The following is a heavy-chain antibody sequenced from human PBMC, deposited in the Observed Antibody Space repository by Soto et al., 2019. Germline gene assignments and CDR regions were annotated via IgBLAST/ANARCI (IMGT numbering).Heavy chain of an antibody. V-gene: IGHV4-59*01. D-gene: IGHD6-13*01. J-gene: IGHJ5*02. CDR1: GGSISSYY. Sequence: PSETLSLTCTVSGGSISSYYWSWIRQPPGKGLEWIGYIYYSGSTNYNPSLKSRVTISVDTSKNQFSLKLSSVTAADTAVYYCARLGYSINWFDLWGQGTLVTVSS. CDR3: ARLGYSINWFDL. CDR2: IYYSGST.